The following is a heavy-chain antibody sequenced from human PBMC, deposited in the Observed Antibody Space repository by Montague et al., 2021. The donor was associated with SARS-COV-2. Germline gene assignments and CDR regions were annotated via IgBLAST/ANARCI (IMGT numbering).Heavy chain of an antibody. CDR3: ARRGYSYYYYGMDV. CDR2: INHSGST. V-gene: IGHV4-34*01. J-gene: IGHJ6*02. D-gene: IGHD5-24*01. Sequence: SETLSLTCAVYGRSFSGYYWSWIRQPPGKGLEWIGEINHSGSTNYNPSLKSRVTISVDTSKNQFSLQLSSVTAAGTAVYYCARRGYSYYYYGMDVWGQGTTVTVSS. CDR1: GRSFSGYY.